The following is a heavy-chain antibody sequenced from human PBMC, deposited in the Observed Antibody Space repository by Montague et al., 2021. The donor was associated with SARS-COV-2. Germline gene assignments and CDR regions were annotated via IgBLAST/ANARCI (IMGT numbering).Heavy chain of an antibody. CDR2: TYYRSKWYN. D-gene: IGHD5-12*01. V-gene: IGHV6-1*01. CDR3: ARQPLGYDFVYYYYGMDV. CDR1: GDSVSSNSAA. J-gene: IGHJ6*02. Sequence: CAISGDSVSSNSAAWNWIRQSPSRGLEWLGRTYYRSKWYNDYAVSVKSRITIHPDTSKNQFSLQLNSVTPGDTAVYYCARQPLGYDFVYYYYGMDVWGQGTTVTVSS.